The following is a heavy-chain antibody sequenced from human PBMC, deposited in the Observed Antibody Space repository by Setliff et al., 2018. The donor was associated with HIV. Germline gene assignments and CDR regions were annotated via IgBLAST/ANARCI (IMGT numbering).Heavy chain of an antibody. V-gene: IGHV1-2*06. Sequence: ASVNVSCKALGFLVTGYNVHWVRQAPGHGPEWLGRINPNNGGTNYAQKFQGRVTMSLDTSTSTVYLELKALTPDDTAVYYCVRPRVFDSFDVWGPGTMVTVSS. CDR3: VRPRVFDSFDV. J-gene: IGHJ3*01. CDR1: GFLVTGYN. CDR2: INPNNGGT.